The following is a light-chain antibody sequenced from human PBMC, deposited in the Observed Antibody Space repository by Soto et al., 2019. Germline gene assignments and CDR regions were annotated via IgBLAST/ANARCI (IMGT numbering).Light chain of an antibody. CDR3: SSYTTSSTLDV. J-gene: IGLJ1*01. V-gene: IGLV2-14*01. CDR1: SSDVGGYNY. CDR2: EVS. Sequence: SALTQPASVSGSPGQSITITCTVTSSDVGGYNYVSWYQQHPGKAPQLMIYEVSNRPSGVSNRFSGSKSGNTASLTISGLQAEDEAEYYCSSYTTSSTLDVFGTGTKVTVL.